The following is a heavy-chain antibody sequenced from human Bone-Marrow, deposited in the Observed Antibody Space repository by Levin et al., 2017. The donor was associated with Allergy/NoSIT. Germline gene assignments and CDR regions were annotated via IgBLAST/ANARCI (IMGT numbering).Heavy chain of an antibody. CDR1: GFTFSRSG. Sequence: GESLKISCAASGFTFSRSGMHWVRQAPGQGLQWVAMISSDGNIKYYGDSVKGRFTISRDNSKNTLYLQMNSLRADDTAVYYCAKVTGTTGHNWLDPWGQGTLVTVSS. CDR3: AKVTGTTGHNWLDP. J-gene: IGHJ5*02. CDR2: ISSDGNIK. D-gene: IGHD1-1*01. V-gene: IGHV3-30*18.